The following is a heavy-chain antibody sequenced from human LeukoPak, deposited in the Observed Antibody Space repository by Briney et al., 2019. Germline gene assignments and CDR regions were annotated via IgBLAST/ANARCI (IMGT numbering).Heavy chain of an antibody. V-gene: IGHV5-51*01. CDR3: ARESYDFWSGYSLYHMDV. D-gene: IGHD3-3*01. CDR2: IYPGDSDT. Sequence: GESLKISCKGSGYSFTSYWIGWVRQMPGKGLEWMGIIYPGDSDTRYSPSFQGQVTISADKSISTAYLQWSSLKASDTVMYYCARESYDFWSGYSLYHMDVWGQGTTVTVSS. CDR1: GYSFTSYW. J-gene: IGHJ6*02.